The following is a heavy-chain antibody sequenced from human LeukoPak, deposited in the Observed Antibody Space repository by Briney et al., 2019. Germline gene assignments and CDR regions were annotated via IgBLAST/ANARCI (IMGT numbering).Heavy chain of an antibody. CDR2: IYHSGST. Sequence: SETLSLTCTVSGYSISSGYYWGWIRQPPGEGLEWIGSIYHSGSTYYNPSLKSRVTISVDTSKNQFSLKLSSVTAADTAVYYCAREKLSMTTVTTSWFDPWGQGTLVTVSS. V-gene: IGHV4-38-2*02. CDR1: GYSISSGYY. J-gene: IGHJ5*02. D-gene: IGHD4-11*01. CDR3: AREKLSMTTVTTSWFDP.